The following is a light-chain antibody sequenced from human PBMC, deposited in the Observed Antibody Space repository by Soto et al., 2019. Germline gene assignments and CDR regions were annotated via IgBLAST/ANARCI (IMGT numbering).Light chain of an antibody. CDR2: EVT. J-gene: IGLJ2*01. CDR1: NSDVGDDNY. CDR3: SSYTSSRTVV. Sequence: QSALTQPASVSGSPGQSITIPCTGTNSDVGDDNYVSWYQQHPGKATKLLIYEVTNRPSGVSDRFSGSKSGNTASLTIFGLQAEDEADYHCSSYTSSRTVVFGGGTKVTVL. V-gene: IGLV2-14*01.